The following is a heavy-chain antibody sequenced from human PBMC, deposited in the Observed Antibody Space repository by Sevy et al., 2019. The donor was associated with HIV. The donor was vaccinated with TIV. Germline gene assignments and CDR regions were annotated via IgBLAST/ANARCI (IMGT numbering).Heavy chain of an antibody. Sequence: GGSLRLSCVATGFTFSKYSMSWVRQPPGKGLEWVSTLSFGCGEINYADSVKGRFTISRDNSKSSVYLQMNNLRPEDTAVYYCAREGCTKPHDYWGQGTLVTVSS. CDR1: GFTFSKYS. D-gene: IGHD2-8*01. J-gene: IGHJ4*02. CDR2: LSFGCGEI. CDR3: AREGCTKPHDY. V-gene: IGHV3-23*01.